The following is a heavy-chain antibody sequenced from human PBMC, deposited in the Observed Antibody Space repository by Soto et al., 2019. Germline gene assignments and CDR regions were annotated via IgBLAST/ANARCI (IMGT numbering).Heavy chain of an antibody. J-gene: IGHJ4*02. CDR1: GDTFRNYA. CDR2: IIPLFST. CDR3: ARDPGIAVVGRGTAFEH. V-gene: IGHV1-69*18. D-gene: IGHD6-19*01. Sequence: QVQLVQSGAEVKKPGSSVKVSCKASGDTFRNYAFTWVRQAPGQGLEWMGTIIPLFSTRYAQKFQGRVTMTADESTSTVYMDLSSLKSDDTAVYYCARDPGIAVVGRGTAFEHWGQGTLVNVSS.